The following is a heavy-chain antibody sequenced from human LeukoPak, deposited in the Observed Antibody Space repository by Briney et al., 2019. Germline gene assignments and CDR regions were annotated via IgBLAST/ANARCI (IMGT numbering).Heavy chain of an antibody. Sequence: GGSLRLSCAASGFTFSSYGMHWVRQAPGKGLEWVAVISYDGSNKYYADSVKGRFTISRDNSKNTLYLQMNSLRAEDTAVYYCARVSRPYTALDAFDIWGQGTMVTVSS. D-gene: IGHD5-18*01. J-gene: IGHJ3*02. CDR3: ARVSRPYTALDAFDI. CDR1: GFTFSSYG. CDR2: ISYDGSNK. V-gene: IGHV3-30*03.